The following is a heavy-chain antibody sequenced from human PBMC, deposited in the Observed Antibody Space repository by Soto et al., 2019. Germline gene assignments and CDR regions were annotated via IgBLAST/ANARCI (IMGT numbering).Heavy chain of an antibody. CDR2: ISAYNGNT. D-gene: IGHD6-19*01. Sequence: SVKSSCRTSAYAFTSYGTYWVRQVPGQGLEWMGWISAYNGNTNYAQKLQGRVTMTTVTSTCTAYMELRSLRSDDTAVYYWASEVHDSSGWYVHNWSDPWGQGTLVTVSS. J-gene: IGHJ5*02. CDR1: AYAFTSYG. V-gene: IGHV1-18*04. CDR3: ASEVHDSSGWYVHNWSDP.